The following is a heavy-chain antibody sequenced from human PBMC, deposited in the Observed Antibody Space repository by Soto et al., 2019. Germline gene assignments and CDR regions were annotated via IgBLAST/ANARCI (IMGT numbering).Heavy chain of an antibody. Sequence: QVQLQESGPGLVKPSETLSLTCTVSGGSISSYYWSWIRQPPGKGLEWIGYIYYSGSTNYNPSLKSRVTISVDTSKNQFSLKLSSVTAADTAVYYCVRLTAGTDYYYGMDVWGQGTTVTVSS. V-gene: IGHV4-59*01. CDR1: GGSISSYY. J-gene: IGHJ6*02. CDR2: IYYSGST. CDR3: VRLTAGTDYYYGMDV. D-gene: IGHD6-13*01.